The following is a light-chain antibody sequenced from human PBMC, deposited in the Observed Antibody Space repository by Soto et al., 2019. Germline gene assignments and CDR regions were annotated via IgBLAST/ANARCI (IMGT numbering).Light chain of an antibody. CDR1: QSVSSSY. J-gene: IGKJ2*01. Sequence: EIVLTQSPGPLSLSPGERATLSCKASQSVSSSYLAWYQQKPGQAPRLLIYGASNRATGIPDRFSGSGSGTEFTLTISGLQSEDSAVYFCQQYYYWPPYTFGQGTKVDIK. CDR2: GAS. CDR3: QQYYYWPPYT. V-gene: IGKV3-20*01.